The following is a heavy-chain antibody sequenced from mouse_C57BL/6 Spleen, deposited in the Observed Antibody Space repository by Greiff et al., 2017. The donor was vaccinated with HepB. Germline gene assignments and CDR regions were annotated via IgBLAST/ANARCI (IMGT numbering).Heavy chain of an antibody. CDR2: IDPETGGT. Sequence: VQLQQSGAELVRPGASVTLSCKASGYTFTDYEMHWVKQTPVHGLEWIGAIDPETGGTAYNQKFKGKAILTADKSSSTAYMELRSLTSEDSAVYYCTRGRAGFDYWGQGTTLTVSS. J-gene: IGHJ2*01. V-gene: IGHV1-15*01. CDR3: TRGRAGFDY. CDR1: GYTFTDYE.